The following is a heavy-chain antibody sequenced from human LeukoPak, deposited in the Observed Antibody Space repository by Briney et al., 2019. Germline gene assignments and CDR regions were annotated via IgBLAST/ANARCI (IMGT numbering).Heavy chain of an antibody. CDR1: GFTFSSYG. CDR2: IHHDGSNK. D-gene: IGHD3-22*01. V-gene: IGHV3-30*02. Sequence: GGSLRLSCAASGFTFSSYGMHWVRQAPGKGLDWVAFIHHDGSNKYYADSVKGRFTISRDNSKNTLYLQMNSLRAEDTAVYYCARDIVVVVSFSQTFDYWGQGTLVTVSS. CDR3: ARDIVVVVSFSQTFDY. J-gene: IGHJ4*02.